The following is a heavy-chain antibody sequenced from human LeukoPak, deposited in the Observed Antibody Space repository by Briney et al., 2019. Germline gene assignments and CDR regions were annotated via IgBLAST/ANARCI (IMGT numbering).Heavy chain of an antibody. CDR3: ARPTPLHSSGWYLGYDY. CDR2: FDPEDGET. V-gene: IGHV1-24*01. J-gene: IGHJ4*02. Sequence: GTSVQFSRKFSGYTLTELSMHWVRQAPGKGLEWMEGFDPEDGETIYAQKFQGRVTMTEDTSTDTAYMELSSLRSEGTAVYYCARPTPLHSSGWYLGYDYWGQGTLVTVSS. CDR1: GYTLTELS. D-gene: IGHD6-19*01.